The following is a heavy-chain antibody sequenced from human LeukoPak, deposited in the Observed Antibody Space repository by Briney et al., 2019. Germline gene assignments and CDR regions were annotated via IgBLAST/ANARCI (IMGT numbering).Heavy chain of an antibody. CDR3: AREDIAAPWFDP. D-gene: IGHD6-6*01. V-gene: IGHV3-53*05. CDR2: IYSGGST. J-gene: IGHJ5*02. CDR1: GFTVSSNY. Sequence: GGSLRLSCAASGFTVSSNYMSWVRQAPGKGLEWVSVIYSGGSTYYADSVKGRFTISRDNSKNTLYLQMNSLRAEDTAVYYCAREDIAAPWFDPWGQGTLVTVSS.